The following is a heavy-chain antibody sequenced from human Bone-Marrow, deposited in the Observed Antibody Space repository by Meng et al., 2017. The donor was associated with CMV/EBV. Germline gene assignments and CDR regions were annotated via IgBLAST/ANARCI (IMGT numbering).Heavy chain of an antibody. V-gene: IGHV1-18*01. J-gene: IGHJ4*02. CDR3: ARDDQQVAHYDFWSGYSSGGVDY. D-gene: IGHD3-3*01. CDR1: GYTFTSYG. CDR2: ISAYNGNT. Sequence: ASVKVSCKASGYTFTSYGISWARQAPGQGLEWMGWISAYNGNTNYAQKLQGRVTMTTDTSTSTAYMELRSLRSDDTAVYYCARDDQQVAHYDFWSGYSSGGVDYWGQGTLVTVSS.